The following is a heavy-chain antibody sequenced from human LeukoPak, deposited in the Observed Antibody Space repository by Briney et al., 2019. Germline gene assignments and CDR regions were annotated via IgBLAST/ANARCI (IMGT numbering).Heavy chain of an antibody. CDR2: ISAYNGNK. CDR1: GYTFTNYG. V-gene: IGHV1-18*01. Sequence: ASVKVSCKASGYTFTNYGISWVRQAPGQGLDWMGWISAYNGNKVYAQELQGRVTMTTDTSTSTAYMELRSLRSDDTAVYYCAKDLQDQLGTADYWGQGTLVTVSS. CDR3: AKDLQDQLGTADY. J-gene: IGHJ4*02. D-gene: IGHD1-1*01.